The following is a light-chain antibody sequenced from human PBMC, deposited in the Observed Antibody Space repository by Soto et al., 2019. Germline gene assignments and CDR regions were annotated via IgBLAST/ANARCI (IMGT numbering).Light chain of an antibody. CDR1: NIGSKS. CDR2: YDN. CDR3: QVWDSSSDLRGV. Sequence: SYELTQPPSVSGAPGKTARITCGGNNIGSKSVHWYQQKPGQAPVLVIYYDNDRPSGIPERFSGSNSGNTATLTISRVEAGDEADYYCQVWDSSSDLRGVFGGGTKLTVL. V-gene: IGLV3-21*04. J-gene: IGLJ2*01.